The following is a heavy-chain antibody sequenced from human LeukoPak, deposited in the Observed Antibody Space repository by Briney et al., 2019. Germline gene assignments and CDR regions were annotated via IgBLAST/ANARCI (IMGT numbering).Heavy chain of an antibody. CDR2: FDPEDGET. Sequence: ASVTVSCKVSGYTLTELSMHWVRQAPGKGLEWMGGFDPEDGETIYAQKFQGRVTMTEDTSTDTAYMELSSLRSEDTAVYYCATEFGYSSGWYYYMDVWGKGTTVTVSS. CDR1: GYTLTELS. V-gene: IGHV1-24*01. CDR3: ATEFGYSSGWYYYMDV. D-gene: IGHD6-19*01. J-gene: IGHJ6*03.